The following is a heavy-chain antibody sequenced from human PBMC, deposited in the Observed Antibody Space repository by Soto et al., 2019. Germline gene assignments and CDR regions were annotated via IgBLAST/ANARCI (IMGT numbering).Heavy chain of an antibody. V-gene: IGHV4-34*01. CDR1: GGSFSGYY. CDR2: INHSGST. J-gene: IGHJ4*02. Sequence: PSETLSLTCAVYGGSFSGYYWSWIRQPPGKGLEWIGEINHSGSTNYNPSLKSRVTISVDTSKNQFSLKLSSVTAADTAVYYCARGPRFYSSLRVFDYWGQGTLVTVSS. CDR3: ARGPRFYSSLRVFDY. D-gene: IGHD6-13*01.